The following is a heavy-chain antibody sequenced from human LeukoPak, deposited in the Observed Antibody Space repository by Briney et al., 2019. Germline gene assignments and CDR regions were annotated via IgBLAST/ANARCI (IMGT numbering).Heavy chain of an antibody. J-gene: IGHJ4*02. Sequence: GASVKVSCKASGYTFTSYGISWVRQAPGQGLEWMGWISAYNGNTNYAQKLQGRVTMTTDTSTSTAYMELRSLRSDDTAVYYCARVSDSYSSGRSPPSVWGQGTLVTVSS. V-gene: IGHV1-18*01. D-gene: IGHD6-19*01. CDR3: ARVSDSYSSGRSPPSV. CDR1: GYTFTSYG. CDR2: ISAYNGNT.